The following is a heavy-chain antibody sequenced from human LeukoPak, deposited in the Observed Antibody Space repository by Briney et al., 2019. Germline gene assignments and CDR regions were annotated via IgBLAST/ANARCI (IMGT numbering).Heavy chain of an antibody. D-gene: IGHD6-13*01. J-gene: IGHJ3*02. Sequence: PSETLSLTCTVSGGSISSSSYYWGWIRQPPGKGLEWIGSIYYSGSTYYNPSLKSRVTISVDTSKNQFSLKLSSVTAADTAVYYCARGGDSSSWYFAAFDIWGQGTMVTVSS. CDR2: IYYSGST. CDR3: ARGGDSSSWYFAAFDI. V-gene: IGHV4-39*07. CDR1: GGSISSSSYY.